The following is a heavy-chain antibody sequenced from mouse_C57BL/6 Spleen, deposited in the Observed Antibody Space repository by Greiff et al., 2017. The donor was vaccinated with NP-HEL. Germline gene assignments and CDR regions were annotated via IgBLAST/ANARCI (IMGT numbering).Heavy chain of an antibody. D-gene: IGHD1-1*01. V-gene: IGHV5-4*01. J-gene: IGHJ1*03. CDR2: ISDGGSYT. Sequence: EVQGVESGGGLVKPGGSLKLSCAASGFTFSSYAMSWVRQTPEKRLEWVATISDGGSYTYYPDNVKGRFTISRDNAKNNLYLQMSHLKSEDTAMYYCARDLTTVVRGDFDVWGTGTTVTVSS. CDR3: ARDLTTVVRGDFDV. CDR1: GFTFSSYA.